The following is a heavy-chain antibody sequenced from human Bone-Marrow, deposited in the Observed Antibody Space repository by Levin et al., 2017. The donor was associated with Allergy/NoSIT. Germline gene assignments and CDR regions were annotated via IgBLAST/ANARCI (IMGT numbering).Heavy chain of an antibody. J-gene: IGHJ4*02. CDR1: GYRFASYW. CDR2: INPSDSDT. V-gene: IGHV5-51*01. D-gene: IGHD5-24*01. CDR3: ERHLRENYNWGGNYRRAGYRLDS. Sequence: GGSLRLSCKASGYRFASYWIGWVRQVPGKGLEWMAIINPSDSDTRYSPSSQGQVTLSVDKSTNTAYLQWSSLKAPDTPIYFCERHLRENYNWGGNYRRAGYRLDSRGQRALVAVSS.